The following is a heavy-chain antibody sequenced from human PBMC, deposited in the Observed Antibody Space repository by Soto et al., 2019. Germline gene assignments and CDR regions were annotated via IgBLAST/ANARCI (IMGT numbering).Heavy chain of an antibody. CDR3: ARIPVDTSMIYWLDP. V-gene: IGHV4-61*08. J-gene: IGHJ5*02. Sequence: TSVTLALSCTVAGGTVGSGDYYWSWIRQPPGKGLEWIGYIYYSGNTNYNPSLKSRVIISVDTSKNLFSLKLTSVTAADTAVYYCARIPVDTSMIYWLDPWGQGTLVTVSS. CDR2: IYYSGNT. CDR1: GGTVGSGDYY. D-gene: IGHD5-18*01.